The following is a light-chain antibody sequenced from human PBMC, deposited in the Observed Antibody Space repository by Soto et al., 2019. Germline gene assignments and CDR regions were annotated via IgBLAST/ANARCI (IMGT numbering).Light chain of an antibody. CDR1: SSDVGGYNY. CDR3: SSYTSSSSDYV. Sequence: QSALTQPASVSGSPGQSITISCTGTSSDVGGYNYVSGYQQHPGKAPKLMIYEVSNRPSGVSNRFSGSKSGNTASLTISGLQAEDEADYYCSSYTSSSSDYVFGTGTKLTVL. J-gene: IGLJ1*01. CDR2: EVS. V-gene: IGLV2-14*01.